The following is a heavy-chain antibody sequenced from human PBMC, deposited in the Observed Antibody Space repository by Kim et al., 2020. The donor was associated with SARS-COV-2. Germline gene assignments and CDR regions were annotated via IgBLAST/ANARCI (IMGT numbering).Heavy chain of an antibody. D-gene: IGHD3-10*01. V-gene: IGHV4-34*01. Sequence: LKSRVTISVDTSKNQFSLKLSSVTAADTAVYYCARGRYYYGSGSLYYFDYWGQGTLVTVSS. CDR3: ARGRYYYGSGSLYYFDY. J-gene: IGHJ4*02.